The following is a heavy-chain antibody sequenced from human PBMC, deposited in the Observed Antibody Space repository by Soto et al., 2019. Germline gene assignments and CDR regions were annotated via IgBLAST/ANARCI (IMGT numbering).Heavy chain of an antibody. CDR1: GFTVSSNY. CDR3: ARDGRHVYNHVYFGMDV. J-gene: IGHJ6*02. CDR2: IYSGGST. D-gene: IGHD1-1*01. V-gene: IGHV3-53*01. Sequence: PGGSLRLSCAASGFTVSSNYMSWVRQAPGKGLEWVSVIYSGGSTYYADSVKGRFTISRDNSKNTLYLQMNSLRAEDTAVYYCARDGRHVYNHVYFGMDVCGQRSTVTVSS.